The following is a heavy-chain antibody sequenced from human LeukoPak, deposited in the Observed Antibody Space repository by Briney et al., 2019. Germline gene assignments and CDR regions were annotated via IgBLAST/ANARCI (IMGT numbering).Heavy chain of an antibody. CDR2: ISGSGGST. D-gene: IGHD2-15*01. CDR3: ATADCSGGSCYSALDY. J-gene: IGHJ4*02. V-gene: IGHV3-23*01. Sequence: GGSLRLSCGASGFTFSSYAMSWVRQAPGKRLEWVSAISGSGGSTYYADSVKGRFTISRDNSKNTLYLQMNSLRAEDRAVYYCATADCSGGSCYSALDYWGQGTLVTVSS. CDR1: GFTFSSYA.